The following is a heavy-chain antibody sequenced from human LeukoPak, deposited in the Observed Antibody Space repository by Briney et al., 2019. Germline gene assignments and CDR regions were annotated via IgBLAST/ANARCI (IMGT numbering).Heavy chain of an antibody. D-gene: IGHD3-3*01. CDR2: ISAYNGNT. CDR3: ARDHPYDFWSGYYIFGPGSGPDY. V-gene: IGHV1-18*01. CDR1: GYTFTSYG. Sequence: ASVKVSCKASGYTFTSYGISWVRQAPGQGLEWMGWISAYNGNTNYAQKLQGRVTMTTDTSTSTAYMELRSLRSDDTAVYYCARDHPYDFWSGYYIFGPGSGPDYWGQGTLVTVPS. J-gene: IGHJ4*02.